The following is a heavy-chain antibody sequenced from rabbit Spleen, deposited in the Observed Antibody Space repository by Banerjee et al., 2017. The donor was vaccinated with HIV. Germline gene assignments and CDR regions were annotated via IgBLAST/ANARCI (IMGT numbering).Heavy chain of an antibody. Sequence: QSLEESGGDLVKPGASLTLTCTASGFSFSSSGYMCWGRQAPGKGLEWFSGIAGSSSGFTYSSTWAKSRFSCSNTSSSTATLLMTSRTVADTATYFCATDTGSSFSSYDINLWGPGTLVTVS. CDR3: ATDTGSSFSSYDINL. D-gene: IGHD8-1*01. J-gene: IGHJ6*01. CDR2: IAGSSSGFT. CDR1: GFSFSSSGY. V-gene: IGHV1S40*01.